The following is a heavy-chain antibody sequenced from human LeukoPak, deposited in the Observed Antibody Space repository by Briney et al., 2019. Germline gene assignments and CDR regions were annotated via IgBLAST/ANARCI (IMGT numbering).Heavy chain of an antibody. CDR3: ARDQVHMVRGVIGGYFDY. CDR1: GYTFTSYY. CDR2: INPSGGST. J-gene: IGHJ4*02. V-gene: IGHV1-46*01. Sequence: GASVKVSCKASGYTFTSYYMHWVRQAPGQGLEWMGIINPSGGSTSYAQKFQGRVTMTRDTSTSTVYMELSSLRSEDTAVYYCARDQVHMVRGVIGGYFDYWGQGTLVTVSS. D-gene: IGHD3-10*01.